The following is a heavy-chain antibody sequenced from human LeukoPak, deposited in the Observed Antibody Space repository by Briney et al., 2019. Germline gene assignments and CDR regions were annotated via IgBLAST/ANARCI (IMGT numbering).Heavy chain of an antibody. V-gene: IGHV3-48*02. CDR1: GLTFSSYS. CDR3: AGANRKYYFDY. D-gene: IGHD1-14*01. J-gene: IGHJ4*02. Sequence: GGSLRLSCAASGLTFSSYSMHWVRQAPGKGLEWVSYISTSGTTISYADSVKGRFTMSRDDAKNSLFLQMNSLRDDDTAVYFCAGANRKYYFDYWGQGTLVTVSS. CDR2: ISTSGTTI.